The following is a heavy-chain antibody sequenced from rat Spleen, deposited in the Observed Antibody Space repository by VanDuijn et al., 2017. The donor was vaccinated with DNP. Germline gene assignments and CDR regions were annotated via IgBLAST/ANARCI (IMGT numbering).Heavy chain of an antibody. CDR2: ITNTGGST. CDR3: TRDGTEGIVRDY. CDR1: GFTFNNYW. Sequence: EVQLVESGGGLVQPGRSLKLSCVASGFTFNNYWMTWIRQAPGKGLEWVASITNTGGSTYYPDSVKGRFTISRDNAKSTLYLQMNSLRSEDTATYYCTRDGTEGIVRDYWGQGVMVTVSS. J-gene: IGHJ2*01. V-gene: IGHV5-31*01. D-gene: IGHD1-11*01.